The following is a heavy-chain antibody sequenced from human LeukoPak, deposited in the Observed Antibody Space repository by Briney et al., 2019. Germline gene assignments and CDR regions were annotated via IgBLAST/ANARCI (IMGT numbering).Heavy chain of an antibody. Sequence: PSETLSLTCSVSGYSISSGYYWGWIRQPPGKGLEWIGSMYQSGTTYYNPSLKSRVTISVDTSKNQFSLKLSSLTAADTAVYYCARGDRSSGYYLSLYYYYMDVWGKGTTVTISS. CDR1: GYSISSGYY. CDR2: MYQSGTT. CDR3: ARGDRSSGYYLSLYYYYMDV. D-gene: IGHD3-22*01. V-gene: IGHV4-38-2*02. J-gene: IGHJ6*03.